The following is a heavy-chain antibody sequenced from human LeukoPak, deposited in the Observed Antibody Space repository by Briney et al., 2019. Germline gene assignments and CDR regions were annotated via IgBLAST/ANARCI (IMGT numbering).Heavy chain of an antibody. D-gene: IGHD2-21*02. CDR2: INPTGSST. V-gene: IGHV1-46*01. J-gene: IGHJ4*02. CDR1: GYSFTSHY. Sequence: GASVKVSCKASGYSFTSHYMHWVRQAPGQGLEWLGLINPTGSSTLYAQRFQGRVTMTRDTSISTAYMELSRLRSDDTAVYYCARASVVVTAHLDYWGQGTLVTVSS. CDR3: ARASVVVTAHLDY.